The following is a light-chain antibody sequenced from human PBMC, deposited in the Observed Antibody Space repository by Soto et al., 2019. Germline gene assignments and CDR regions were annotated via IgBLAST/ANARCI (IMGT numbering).Light chain of an antibody. CDR3: LLYYGRSLL. V-gene: IGLV7-43*01. Sequence: QAVVTQEPSLTVSPGGTVTLTCSSSSGAVTSGSYPNWFQQKPGQAPRPLIHSTRNKYSSTPARFSGSLLGGKAALTVSGVQPDDEADYYCLLYYGRSLLFGGGTKLTVL. J-gene: IGLJ3*02. CDR2: STR. CDR1: SGAVTSGSY.